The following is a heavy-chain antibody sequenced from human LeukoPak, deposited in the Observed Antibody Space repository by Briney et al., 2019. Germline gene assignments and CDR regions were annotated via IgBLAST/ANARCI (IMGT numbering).Heavy chain of an antibody. CDR3: ARGDCSGGSCYFNRDYYYGMDV. CDR2: INAGNGNT. D-gene: IGHD2-15*01. V-gene: IGHV1-3*01. Sequence: ASVKVSCKASGYTFTSYAMHWVRQAPGQRLEWMGWINAGNGNTKYSQKFQGRVTITRDTSASTAYMELSSLRSEDTAVDYCARGDCSGGSCYFNRDYYYGMDVWGKGTTVTVSS. CDR1: GYTFTSYA. J-gene: IGHJ6*04.